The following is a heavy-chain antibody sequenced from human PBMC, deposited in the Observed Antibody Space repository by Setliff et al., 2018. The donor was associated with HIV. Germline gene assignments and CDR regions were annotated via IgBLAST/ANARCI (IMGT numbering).Heavy chain of an antibody. Sequence: PGGSLRLSCAASGFTFDDYALTWVRQAPGKGLEWVGFVRSKPNGGTTDYAASVKGRFTISRDDAKTIAYLHTNSLTTDDTAVYFCTRDRRGSSSWSGYNGGFDYWGQGTLVTVSS. V-gene: IGHV3-49*04. CDR1: GFTFDDYA. CDR3: TRDRRGSSSWSGYNGGFDY. J-gene: IGHJ4*02. CDR2: VRSKPNGGTT. D-gene: IGHD3-3*01.